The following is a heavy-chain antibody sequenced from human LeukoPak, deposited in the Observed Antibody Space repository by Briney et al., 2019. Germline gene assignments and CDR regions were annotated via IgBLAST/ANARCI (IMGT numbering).Heavy chain of an antibody. V-gene: IGHV1-24*01. CDR2: FDSEDGET. D-gene: IGHD3-22*01. Sequence: ASVKVSCKVSGYTLTELSMHWVRQAPGKGLEWMGGFDSEDGETLYAQKFQGRVTMTEDKYTDTAYMELGSVSAEDTAVYYCATDIPDSSGYYLQLYWGQGTLVTVSS. CDR3: ATDIPDSSGYYLQLY. CDR1: GYTLTELS. J-gene: IGHJ4*02.